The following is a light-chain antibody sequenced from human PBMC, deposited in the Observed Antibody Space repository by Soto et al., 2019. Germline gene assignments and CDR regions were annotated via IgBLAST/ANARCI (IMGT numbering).Light chain of an antibody. V-gene: IGKV1-9*01. Sequence: IQVTQSPSSLSASVGDRVTTTCRASQGISSYLAWYQQKPGKAPKLLIYSASTLQSGVPSRFSGSGSGTDFNLTISRLQTEDFATYYCQQLNSYTRTLGQGTKVDIK. CDR1: QGISSY. CDR2: SAS. J-gene: IGKJ1*01. CDR3: QQLNSYTRT.